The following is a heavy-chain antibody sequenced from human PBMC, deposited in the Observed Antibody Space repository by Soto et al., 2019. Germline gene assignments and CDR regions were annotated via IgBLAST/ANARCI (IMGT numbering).Heavy chain of an antibody. CDR2: IYYSGST. CDR1: GGSISSGGYY. CDR3: ARDGSSVVRYYYGMDV. D-gene: IGHD2-2*01. Sequence: QVQLQESGPGLVKPSQTLSLTCTVSGGSISSGGYYWSWIRQHPGKGLEWIGYIYYSGSTYYNPSLTSRVTISVDTSKNQFSLKLSSVTAADTAVYYCARDGSSVVRYYYGMDVWGQGTTVTVSS. J-gene: IGHJ6*02. V-gene: IGHV4-31*03.